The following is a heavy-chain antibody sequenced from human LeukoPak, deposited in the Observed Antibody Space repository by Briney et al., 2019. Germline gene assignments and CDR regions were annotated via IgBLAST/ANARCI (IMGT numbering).Heavy chain of an antibody. D-gene: IGHD3-3*01. Sequence: GGSLRLSCAASGFIFSTYWMNWVRQAPGKGLEWVANIKQDGSEKYYVDSVKGRFTLSRDSAKNSLYLQMNSLRAEDTAVYYCASAEWSNRYFDLWGRGTLVTVSS. CDR1: GFIFSTYW. J-gene: IGHJ2*01. CDR2: IKQDGSEK. CDR3: ASAEWSNRYFDL. V-gene: IGHV3-7*03.